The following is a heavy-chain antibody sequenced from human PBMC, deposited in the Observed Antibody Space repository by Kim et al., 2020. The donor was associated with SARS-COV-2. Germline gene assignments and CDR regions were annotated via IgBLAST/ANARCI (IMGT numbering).Heavy chain of an antibody. CDR2: INHSGST. CDR3: ARRRSGYGGHSSSWLSDYYYGMDV. J-gene: IGHJ6*02. D-gene: IGHD6-13*01. CDR1: GGSFSGYY. V-gene: IGHV4-34*01. Sequence: SETLSLTCAVYGGSFSGYYWSWIRQPPGKGLEWIGEINHSGSTNYNPSLKSRVTISVDTSKNQFSLKLSSVTAADTAVYYCARRRSGYGGHSSSWLSDYYYGMDVWGQGTTVTVSS.